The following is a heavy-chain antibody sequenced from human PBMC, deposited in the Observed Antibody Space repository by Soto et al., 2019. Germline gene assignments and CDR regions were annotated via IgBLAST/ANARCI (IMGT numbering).Heavy chain of an antibody. D-gene: IGHD2-2*01. CDR1: GGSISSGGYY. Sequence: QVQLQESGPGLVKPSQTLSLTCTVSGGSISSGGYYWSWIRQHPGKGLEWIGYIYYSGSTYYNPYLKSRVTISVDTSKNQFSLKLSSVTAADTAVYYCARGTVVPAASYYYYMDVWGKGTTVTVSS. CDR2: IYYSGST. J-gene: IGHJ6*03. V-gene: IGHV4-31*03. CDR3: ARGTVVPAASYYYYMDV.